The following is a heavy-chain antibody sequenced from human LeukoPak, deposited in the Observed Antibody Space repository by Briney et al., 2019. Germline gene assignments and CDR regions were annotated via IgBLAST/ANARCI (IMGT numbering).Heavy chain of an antibody. CDR3: ARGKQQVYYYYYYYMDV. J-gene: IGHJ6*03. V-gene: IGHV4-34*01. CDR1: GGSFSGYY. Sequence: SETLSLTCAVYGGSFSGYYWSWIRQPPGKGLEWIGEINHSGSTNYNPSLKSRVTISVDTSKNQFSLKLSSVTAADTAVYYCARGKQQVYYYYYYYMDVWGKGTTVTVSS. D-gene: IGHD6-13*01. CDR2: INHSGST.